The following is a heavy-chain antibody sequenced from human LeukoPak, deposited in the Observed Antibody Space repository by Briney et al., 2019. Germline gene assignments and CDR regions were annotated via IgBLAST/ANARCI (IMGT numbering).Heavy chain of an antibody. D-gene: IGHD3-10*01. J-gene: IGHJ4*02. CDR2: IKSKTDGGTT. Sequence: GGSLRLSCAASGFTFSNAWMSWVRQAPGKGLEWVGRIKSKTDGGTTDYAAPVKGRFTISRDDSKNTLYLQMNSLKTEDTAVYYCTNEFTMVRGVIKSYWGQGTLVTVSS. V-gene: IGHV3-15*01. CDR3: TNEFTMVRGVIKSY. CDR1: GFTFSNAW.